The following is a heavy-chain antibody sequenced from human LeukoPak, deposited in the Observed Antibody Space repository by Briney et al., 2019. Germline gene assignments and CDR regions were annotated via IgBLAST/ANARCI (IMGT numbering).Heavy chain of an antibody. CDR1: GFTFSNYW. V-gene: IGHV3-74*01. D-gene: IGHD3-3*01. J-gene: IGHJ4*02. Sequence: GGSLRLSCAASGFTFSNYWMHWVRQAPGRGWCGAYRFIRDGSSTSYADSVKGRFTISRDNAKNTLFLQMNSLRPEDTAVYYCARESYYDFWSGYYRTSFDYWGQGTLVTVSS. CDR2: FIRDGSST. CDR3: ARESYYDFWSGYYRTSFDY.